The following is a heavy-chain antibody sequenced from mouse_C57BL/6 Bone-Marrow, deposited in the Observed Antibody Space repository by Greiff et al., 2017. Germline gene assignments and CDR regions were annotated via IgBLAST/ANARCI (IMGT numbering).Heavy chain of an antibody. J-gene: IGHJ1*03. D-gene: IGHD1-1*01. CDR3: ARWEVVADWYFDV. Sequence: VQLQQSGAELVRPGTSVKVSCKASGYAFTNYLLEWVKQRPGQGLAWIGVINPGSGGTNYNEKFKGKATLTADKSSSTAYMQRSSLTSEDSAVYFCARWEVVADWYFDVWGTGTTVTVAS. CDR2: INPGSGGT. V-gene: IGHV1-54*01. CDR1: GYAFTNYL.